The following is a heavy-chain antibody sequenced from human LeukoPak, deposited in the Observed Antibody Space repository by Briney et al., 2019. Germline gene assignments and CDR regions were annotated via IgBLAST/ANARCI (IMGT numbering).Heavy chain of an antibody. CDR2: ISAYNGNT. CDR3: ARVISILTGPPLYYYYYYGMDV. Sequence: ASVKVSCKASGYSFTSYGISWVRQAPGQGLEWMGWISAYNGNTNYAQKLQGRVTTTTDTSTSTAYMELRSLRSDDTAVYYCARVISILTGPPLYYYYYYGMDVWGQGTTVTVSS. V-gene: IGHV1-18*01. CDR1: GYSFTSYG. J-gene: IGHJ6*02. D-gene: IGHD3-9*01.